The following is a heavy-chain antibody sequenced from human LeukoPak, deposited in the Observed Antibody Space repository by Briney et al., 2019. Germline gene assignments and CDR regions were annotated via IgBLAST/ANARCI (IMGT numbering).Heavy chain of an antibody. D-gene: IGHD1-26*01. Sequence: PSETLSLTSAVSGGSISSRNWWSWVRQPPGQVLEWIGEIYHSGSTNYNPSLKSRVTISVDKSKNQFSLKLSSVTAADTAVYYCAGEAYSGSYLNWFDPWGQGTLVTVSS. J-gene: IGHJ5*02. CDR2: IYHSGST. CDR1: GGSISSRNW. CDR3: AGEAYSGSYLNWFDP. V-gene: IGHV4-4*02.